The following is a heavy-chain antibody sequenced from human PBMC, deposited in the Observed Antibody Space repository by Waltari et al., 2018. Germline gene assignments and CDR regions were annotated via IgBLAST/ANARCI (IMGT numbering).Heavy chain of an antibody. CDR3: ARDRTTMAARPGDY. V-gene: IGHV1-2*02. CDR2: LNPDNGTA. Sequence: QVLLVQSGAEVKKPGASVKVSCKASGYIFTNYYLHWVRQAPGQGPEWMGWLNPDNGTANYAPNFRGRVTMTWETSITTAFMDLSGLKSADTAVYYCARDRTTMAARPGDYRGQGPLVTVSS. J-gene: IGHJ4*02. D-gene: IGHD6-6*01. CDR1: GYIFTNYY.